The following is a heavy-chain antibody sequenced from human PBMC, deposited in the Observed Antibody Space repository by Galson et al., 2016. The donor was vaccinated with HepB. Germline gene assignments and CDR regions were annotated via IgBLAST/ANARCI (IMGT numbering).Heavy chain of an antibody. V-gene: IGHV3-11*04. J-gene: IGHJ4*02. D-gene: IGHD2-2*01. CDR1: GFTFSDYY. Sequence: SLRLSCAASGFTFSDYYMNWIRQAPGKGLEWVSYISSSGSTIYYADSVKGRFTISSDNAKNSLYLQMNSLRAEDTAVYYCARVRCSSSCKLPFYWGQGTLVTVSS. CDR2: ISSSGSTI. CDR3: ARVRCSSSCKLPFY.